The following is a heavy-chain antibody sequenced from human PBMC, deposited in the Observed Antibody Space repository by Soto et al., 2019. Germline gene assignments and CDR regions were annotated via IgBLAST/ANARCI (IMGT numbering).Heavy chain of an antibody. CDR2: ISGSGGST. Sequence: HPGGSLRLSCAASGFTFSSYAMSWVRQAPGKGLEWVSAISGSGGSTYYADSVKGRFTISRDNSKNTLYLQMNSLRAEDTAVYYCAKVRDFDIVYFDYWGQGTLVTVSS. V-gene: IGHV3-23*01. CDR3: AKVRDFDIVYFDY. J-gene: IGHJ4*02. CDR1: GFTFSSYA. D-gene: IGHD3-9*01.